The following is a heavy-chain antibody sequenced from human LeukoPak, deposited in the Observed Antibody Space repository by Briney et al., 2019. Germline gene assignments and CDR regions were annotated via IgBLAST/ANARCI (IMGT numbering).Heavy chain of an antibody. J-gene: IGHJ3*02. CDR1: GGSINSNNYY. CDR2: IYYSGST. D-gene: IGHD2-21*02. V-gene: IGHV4-39*07. CDR3: ASGYCGGACQLGGVDM. Sequence: SETLPLTCTVSGGSINSNNYYWGWIRQPPGKGLEWIGSIYYSGSTYYNPSLKSRVTISLDTSGNQFSLKLSSVTAADTAVYYCASGYCGGACQLGGVDMWGQGTMVTVSS.